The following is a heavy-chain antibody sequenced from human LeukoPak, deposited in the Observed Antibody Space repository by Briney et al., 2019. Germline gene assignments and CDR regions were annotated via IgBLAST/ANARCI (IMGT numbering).Heavy chain of an antibody. CDR2: IFNTGST. Sequence: PSETLSLTCAVYGGSFSGYYWGWLRQPAGKAPEWIGRIFNTGSTSYNPSLKSRVTISVDTSKNQFSLNLRSVTAADTAVYYCARDICGYNYGCFDSWGQGTLVTVSS. CDR1: GGSFSGYY. D-gene: IGHD5-18*01. CDR3: ARDICGYNYGCFDS. J-gene: IGHJ4*02. V-gene: IGHV4-4*07.